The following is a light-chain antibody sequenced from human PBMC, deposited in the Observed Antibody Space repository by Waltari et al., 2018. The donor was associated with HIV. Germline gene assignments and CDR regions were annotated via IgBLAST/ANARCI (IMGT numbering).Light chain of an antibody. CDR1: SSDVGNYNL. V-gene: IGLV2-23*02. J-gene: IGLJ2*01. CDR3: CSYAGSSTLVV. Sequence: QSALNQPASVSGSLGPSITISCTGNSSDVGNYNLVSWYQQHPGKAPKLMIYEVCKRPSWVSTRFSGCKSGDTASLTISWLQAENEADYYCCSYAGSSTLVVFGGGTKLTVL. CDR2: EVC.